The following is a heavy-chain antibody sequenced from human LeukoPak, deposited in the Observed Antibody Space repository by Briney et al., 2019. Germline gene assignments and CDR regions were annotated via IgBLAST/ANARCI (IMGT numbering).Heavy chain of an antibody. D-gene: IGHD6-19*01. CDR1: GFTVSSNS. CDR2: IYTTGST. J-gene: IGHJ4*02. Sequence: GGSLRLSCTVSGFTVSSNSMSWVRQAPGKGLEWVSFIYTTGSTHNSDSVKGRFTISRDSSKNTLYLQMNSLRAEDTAVYYCARDLEDFSGWYPLFDYWGQGTLVTVSS. V-gene: IGHV3-53*01. CDR3: ARDLEDFSGWYPLFDY.